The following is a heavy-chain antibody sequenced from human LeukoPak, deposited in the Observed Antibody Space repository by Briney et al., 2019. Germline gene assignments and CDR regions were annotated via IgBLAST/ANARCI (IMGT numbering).Heavy chain of an antibody. D-gene: IGHD3-16*01. CDR3: ARLRAFYFDY. CDR1: GGSISSGGYS. V-gene: IGHV4-30-2*01. CDR2: IYHSGST. Sequence: KTSETLSLTCAVSGGSISSGGYSWSWIRQPPGKGLEWIGYIYHSGSTYYNPSLKSRVTISVDRSKNQFSLKLSSVTAADTAMYYCARLRAFYFDYWGQGTLVTVSS. J-gene: IGHJ4*02.